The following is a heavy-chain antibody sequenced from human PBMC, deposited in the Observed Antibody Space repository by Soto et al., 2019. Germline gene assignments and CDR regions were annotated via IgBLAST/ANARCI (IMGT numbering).Heavy chain of an antibody. D-gene: IGHD3-3*01. CDR1: GLTFTTYN. J-gene: IGHJ4*02. CDR2: INPGSVTR. CDR3: VRAGKGDSDGDFY. Sequence: EVQLVESGGGLVQPGGSLRLSCAVSGLTFTTYNFNWVRQAPGKGLEWISFINPGSVTRHYADSVKGRFTISRDNAKRSVCQQRNRLRDAEPAVEDCVRAGKGDSDGDFYWGQRTRVTVSS. V-gene: IGHV3-48*02.